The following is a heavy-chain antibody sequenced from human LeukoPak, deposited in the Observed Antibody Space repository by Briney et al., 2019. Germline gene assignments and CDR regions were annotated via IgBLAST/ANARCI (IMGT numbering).Heavy chain of an antibody. CDR3: ATIGIAVAGTGADY. D-gene: IGHD6-19*01. CDR1: GYTFTGYY. J-gene: IGHJ4*02. V-gene: IGHV1-2*02. Sequence: ASVTVSCKASGYTFTGYYMHWVRQAPGQGLEWMGWINPNSGGTNYAQKFQGRVTMTRDTSISTAYMELSRLRSDDTAVYYCATIGIAVAGTGADYWGQGTLVTVSS. CDR2: INPNSGGT.